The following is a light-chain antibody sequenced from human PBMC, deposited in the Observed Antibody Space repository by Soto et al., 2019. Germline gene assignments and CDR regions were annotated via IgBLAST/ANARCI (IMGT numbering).Light chain of an antibody. Sequence: EIVMTQSPATLSVSPGERATLSCRASQSVSSNLAWYQQKPGQAPRLLIYGASTRATGIPARFSGSGSGTDFTLTISSLQSEDFAVYYCQQYNNWPLTCGQGTKLEI. CDR2: GAS. CDR1: QSVSSN. CDR3: QQYNNWPLT. V-gene: IGKV3-15*01. J-gene: IGKJ2*01.